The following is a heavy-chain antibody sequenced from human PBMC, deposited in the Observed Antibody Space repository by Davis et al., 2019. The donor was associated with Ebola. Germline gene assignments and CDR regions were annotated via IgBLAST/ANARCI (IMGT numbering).Heavy chain of an antibody. CDR3: AREVYGDYDYDY. CDR1: GYTFTSYA. Sequence: SVKVSCKASGYTFTSYAMHWVRQAPGQGLEWMGGIIPIFGTANYAQKFQGRVTITADESTSTAYMELSSLRSEDTAVYYCAREVYGDYDYDYWGQGTLVTVSS. D-gene: IGHD4-17*01. J-gene: IGHJ4*02. CDR2: IIPIFGTA. V-gene: IGHV1-69*13.